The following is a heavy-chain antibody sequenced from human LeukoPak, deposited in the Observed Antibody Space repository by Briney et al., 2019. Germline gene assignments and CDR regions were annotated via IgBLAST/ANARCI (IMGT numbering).Heavy chain of an antibody. Sequence: PGGSLRLSCAASGFTFRSYSMNWVRQAPGKGLEWVSSISSSSSYIYYADSVKGRFTISRDNAKNSLYLQMNSLRAEDTAVYYCARASLGYCSGGSCYSGVGFFDYWGQGTLVTVSS. CDR3: ARASLGYCSGGSCYSGVGFFDY. CDR2: ISSSSSYI. D-gene: IGHD2-15*01. V-gene: IGHV3-21*01. J-gene: IGHJ4*02. CDR1: GFTFRSYS.